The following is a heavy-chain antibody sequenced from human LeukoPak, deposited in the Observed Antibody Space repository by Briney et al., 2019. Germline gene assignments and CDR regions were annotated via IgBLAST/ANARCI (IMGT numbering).Heavy chain of an antibody. Sequence: PSETLSLTCTVSGDSVSNLCWSWIRQPPGKGLEWIGYIHYTGGTDYNPSLKSRVTISLDTSKNQFSLRLSSVTAADTAFYYCAREGPLGKYYDYWGQGTLVTVSS. J-gene: IGHJ4*02. V-gene: IGHV4-59*02. CDR1: GDSVSNLC. D-gene: IGHD3-16*01. CDR2: IHYTGGT. CDR3: AREGPLGKYYDY.